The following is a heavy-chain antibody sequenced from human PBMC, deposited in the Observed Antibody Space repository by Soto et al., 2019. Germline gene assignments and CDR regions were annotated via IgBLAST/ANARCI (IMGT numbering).Heavy chain of an antibody. CDR3: ARWLQLRPLDY. V-gene: IGHV1-18*01. D-gene: IGHD1-1*01. CDR2: ITVYNGNT. CDR1: GYTFTSFG. Sequence: VASVKVSCKASGYTFTSFGIGWVRQAPGQGLEYMGWITVYNGNTNYAQKFQDRVTMTIDRSTSTAYMELRSLTYDDTAVYYCARWLQLRPLDYWGQGTLVTVSS. J-gene: IGHJ4*02.